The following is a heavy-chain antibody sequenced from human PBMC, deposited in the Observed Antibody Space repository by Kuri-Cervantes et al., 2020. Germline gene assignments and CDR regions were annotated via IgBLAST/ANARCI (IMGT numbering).Heavy chain of an antibody. J-gene: IGHJ4*02. Sequence: GESLKISCAASGFTFSSYWMHWVRQAPGKGLVWVSHINSDGSSTSYADSVKGRFTISRDNTKNSLYLQMNSLRTEDTALYYCAKGRPTMITYGSIDYWGQGTLVTVSS. CDR3: AKGRPTMITYGSIDY. V-gene: IGHV3-74*01. CDR1: GFTFSSYW. CDR2: INSDGSST. D-gene: IGHD3-16*01.